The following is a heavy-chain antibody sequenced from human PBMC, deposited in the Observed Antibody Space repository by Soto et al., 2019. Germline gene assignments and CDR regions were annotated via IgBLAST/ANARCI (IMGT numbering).Heavy chain of an antibody. Sequence: SETLSLTCTVSGGSISSYYWSWIRQPPEKGLEWIGYIYYSGSTNYSPSLKSRVTISVDTSKNQFSLKLSSVTAADTAVYYCARLVIGVRFSYYYYMDVWGKGTTVTVSS. D-gene: IGHD3-3*01. CDR3: ARLVIGVRFSYYYYMDV. V-gene: IGHV4-59*08. CDR2: IYYSGST. CDR1: GGSISSYY. J-gene: IGHJ6*03.